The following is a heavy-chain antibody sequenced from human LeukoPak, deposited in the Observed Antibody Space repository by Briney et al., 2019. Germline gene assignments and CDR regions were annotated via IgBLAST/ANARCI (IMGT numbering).Heavy chain of an antibody. Sequence: SETLSLTCTVSGGSISSGSYYWSWIRQPAGKGLEWIGRIYTSGSTNYNPSLKSRVTISVDTSKNQFSLKLSSVTAADTAVYYCARDYRSGEMGADYWGQGTLVTVSS. CDR1: GGSISSGSYY. CDR2: IYTSGST. V-gene: IGHV4-61*02. D-gene: IGHD6-19*01. J-gene: IGHJ4*02. CDR3: ARDYRSGEMGADY.